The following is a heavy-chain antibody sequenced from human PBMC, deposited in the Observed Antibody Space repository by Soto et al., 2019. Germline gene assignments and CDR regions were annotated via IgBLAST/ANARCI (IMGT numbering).Heavy chain of an antibody. CDR3: ATSYDFWRYYFDY. Sequence: SETLSLTCAVYGGSFSGYYWSWIRQPPGKGLEWIGEINHSGSTNYNPSLKSRVTISVDTSKNQFSLKLSSVTAAGTAVYYCATSYDFWRYYFDYWGQGTLVTVSS. CDR2: INHSGST. J-gene: IGHJ4*02. CDR1: GGSFSGYY. V-gene: IGHV4-34*01. D-gene: IGHD3-3*01.